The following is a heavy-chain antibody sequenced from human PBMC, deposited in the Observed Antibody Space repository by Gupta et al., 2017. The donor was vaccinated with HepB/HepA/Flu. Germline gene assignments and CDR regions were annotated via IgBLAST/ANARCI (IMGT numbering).Heavy chain of an antibody. D-gene: IGHD4-11*01. J-gene: IGHJ4*02. CDR3: ARSQGYSTYSPFDF. CDR1: GYTLHDHY. V-gene: IGHV1-2*02. Sequence: QVPLVQSGTEVEKPGASVKVSCKPSGYTLHDHYMNWVRQAPGHGLEWVGWINPHSGGTNYAQKFRGRVTISRDTSIRTAYLELSSLRSDDTAVYYCARSQGYSTYSPFDFWGQGTLVTVSS. CDR2: INPHSGGT.